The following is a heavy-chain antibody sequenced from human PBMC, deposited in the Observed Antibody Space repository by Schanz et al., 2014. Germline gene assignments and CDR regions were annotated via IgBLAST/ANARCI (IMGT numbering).Heavy chain of an antibody. CDR1: GGTFSSYT. Sequence: QVQLVQSGAEVKKPGSSVKVSCKASGGTFSSYTISWVRQARGQGLEWVGRIIPILGIANYAQKFQGRVTLTTDTTTSTADMELRNLRSDDTAVYYCAKDQGSYGSGSYSYFDYWGQGTLAIVSS. CDR2: IIPILGIA. CDR3: AKDQGSYGSGSYSYFDY. J-gene: IGHJ4*02. V-gene: IGHV1-69*08. D-gene: IGHD3-10*01.